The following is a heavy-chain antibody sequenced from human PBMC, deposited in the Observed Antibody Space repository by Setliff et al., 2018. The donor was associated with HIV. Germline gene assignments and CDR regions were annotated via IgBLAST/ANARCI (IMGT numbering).Heavy chain of an antibody. J-gene: IGHJ1*01. D-gene: IGHD4-17*01. V-gene: IGHV4-39*01. Sequence: SETLSLTCTVSGGSIRGSSYYWGWIRQPPGKGLEWIGSMYYSGRTYYNPSLKSRVTISVDTSKNQFPLKLNSVTAADTAVYYCARHHLRTTEEYFQHWGQGTLVTVS. CDR1: GGSIRGSSYY. CDR3: ARHHLRTTEEYFQH. CDR2: MYYSGRT.